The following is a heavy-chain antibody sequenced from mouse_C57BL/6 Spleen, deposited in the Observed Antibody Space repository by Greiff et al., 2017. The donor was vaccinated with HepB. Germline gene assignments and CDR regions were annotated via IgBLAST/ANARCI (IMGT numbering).Heavy chain of an antibody. V-gene: IGHV5-6*01. CDR3: ARLITTVVVDY. D-gene: IGHD1-1*01. Sequence: EVKLVESGGDLVKPGGSLKLSCAASGFTFSSYGMSWVRQTPDKRLEWVATISSGGSYTYYPDSVKGRFTISRDNAKNTLYLQMSSLKSEDTAMYYCARLITTVVVDYWGQGTSVTVSS. CDR2: ISSGGSYT. CDR1: GFTFSSYG. J-gene: IGHJ4*01.